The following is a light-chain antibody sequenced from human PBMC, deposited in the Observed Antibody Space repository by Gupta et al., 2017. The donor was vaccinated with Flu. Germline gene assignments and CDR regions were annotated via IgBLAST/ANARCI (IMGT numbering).Light chain of an antibody. CDR3: SSYTSSSTLPYV. V-gene: IGLV2-14*01. CDR2: EVS. Sequence: QSALTQPASVSGSPGQSITISCTGTSSDVGGYNYVSWYQQHPGKAPKLMIYEVSNRPSGVSNRFSGSKSGNTAYLTISGLQAEDEADYYCSSYTSSSTLPYVFGTGTKVTVL. CDR1: SSDVGGYNY. J-gene: IGLJ1*01.